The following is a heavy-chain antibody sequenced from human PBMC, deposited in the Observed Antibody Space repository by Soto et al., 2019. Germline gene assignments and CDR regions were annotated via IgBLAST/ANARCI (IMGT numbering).Heavy chain of an antibody. CDR1: GFTFSSYE. CDR3: ARIRPSHYYDSSGPLDY. D-gene: IGHD3-22*01. V-gene: IGHV3-48*03. Sequence: GGSLRLSCAASGFTFSSYEMNWVRQAPGKGLEWVSYISSSGSTIYYADSVKGRFTISRDNAKNSLYLQMNSLRAEDTAVYYCARIRPSHYYDSSGPLDYWGQGTLVTVSS. J-gene: IGHJ4*02. CDR2: ISSSGSTI.